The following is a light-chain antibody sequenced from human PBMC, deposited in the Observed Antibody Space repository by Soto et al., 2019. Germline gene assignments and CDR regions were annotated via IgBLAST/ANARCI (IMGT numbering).Light chain of an antibody. CDR1: QSVSRW. J-gene: IGKJ1*01. CDR2: DAS. CDR3: QQYDSYWT. V-gene: IGKV1-5*01. Sequence: DIQMTQSPSTLSASVGDRVTITCRASQSVSRWLDWYQQKPGKAPKLLIYDASSLQSGVPSRFSGSGSGTEFTLTISSLQPDDFAAYYCQQYDSYWTFGQGTKV.